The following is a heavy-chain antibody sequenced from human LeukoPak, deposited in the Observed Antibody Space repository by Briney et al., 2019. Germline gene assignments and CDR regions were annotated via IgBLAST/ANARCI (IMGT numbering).Heavy chain of an antibody. J-gene: IGHJ4*02. CDR2: INPSGGST. D-gene: IGHD1-20*01. Sequence: SVHVSCKACLYTFHNYYMNWVRPAPGQGLEWMGIINPSGGSTSYAQKFQGRVTMTRNTSTSTVYMELSSLRSEDTAVYYCARTYNWNDGYFDSWGQGTLVTVSS. V-gene: IGHV1-46*02. CDR3: ARTYNWNDGYFDS. CDR1: LYTFHNYY.